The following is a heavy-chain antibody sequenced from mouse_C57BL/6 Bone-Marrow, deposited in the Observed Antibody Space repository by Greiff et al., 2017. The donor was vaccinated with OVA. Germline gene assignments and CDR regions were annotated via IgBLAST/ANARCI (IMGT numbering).Heavy chain of an antibody. CDR2: IYPGSGNT. CDR1: GYTFTDYY. D-gene: IGHD1-1*01. V-gene: IGHV1-76*01. J-gene: IGHJ1*03. CDR3: AAGGYYYGPRGYFDV. Sequence: VQLQQSGAELVRPGASVKLSCKASGYTFTDYYINWVKQRPGQGLEWIARIYPGSGNTYYHEKFKGKATLTAEKSSRTAYMQLSSLTSEDSAVYFCAAGGYYYGPRGYFDVWGTGTTVTVSS.